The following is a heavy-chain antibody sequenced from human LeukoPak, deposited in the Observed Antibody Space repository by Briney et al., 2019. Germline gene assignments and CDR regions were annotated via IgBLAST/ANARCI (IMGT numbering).Heavy chain of an antibody. V-gene: IGHV4-34*01. CDR1: GGSFSGYY. J-gene: IGHJ5*02. CDR2: INHSGST. D-gene: IGHD4-11*01. CDR3: ARETDYSNYSNWFDP. Sequence: SETLSLTCAVYGGSFSGYYWSWIRQPPGKGLEWIGEINHSGSTNYNPSLKSRVTISVGTSKNQFSLKLSSVTAADTAVYYCARETDYSNYSNWFDPWGQGTLVTVSS.